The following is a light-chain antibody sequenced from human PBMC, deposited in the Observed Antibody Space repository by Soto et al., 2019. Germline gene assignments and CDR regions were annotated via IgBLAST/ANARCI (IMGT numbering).Light chain of an antibody. V-gene: IGKV1-39*01. CDR2: AAS. CDR3: QRRYKTPHT. Sequence: DIQMTQSPSSLSASVGDRVTITCRASQGVSADLLWYQQRQGRAPKLLIYAASNLLSGVPSRFSGSGSGTNFTLAISSLQPEDVATYYCQRRYKTPHTFGEGTKLETK. J-gene: IGKJ2*01. CDR1: QGVSAD.